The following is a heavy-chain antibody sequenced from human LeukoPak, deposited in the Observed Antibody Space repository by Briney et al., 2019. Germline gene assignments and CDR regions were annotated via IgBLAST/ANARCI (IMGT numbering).Heavy chain of an antibody. CDR1: GFTFSSYA. J-gene: IGHJ4*02. D-gene: IGHD3-22*01. CDR3: AKNTAYYEGHLDY. Sequence: GGSLRLSCAASGFTFSSYAMSWVRQAPGKGLECVSAIGGSGGSTYYADPVKGRFTISRDNSKNTLYLQMNSLRAEDTAVYYCAKNTAYYEGHLDYWGQGTLVTVSS. V-gene: IGHV3-23*01. CDR2: IGGSGGST.